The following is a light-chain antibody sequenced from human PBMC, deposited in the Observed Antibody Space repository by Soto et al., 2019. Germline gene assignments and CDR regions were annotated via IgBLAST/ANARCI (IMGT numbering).Light chain of an antibody. CDR2: DAS. J-gene: IGKJ4*01. CDR1: QRVSSY. CDR3: QQRSNWQVT. Sequence: EIVLTQSPATLSLSPGERATLSCRASQRVSSYLAWYQQKPGQAPRLLIYDASNRATGIPARFSGSGSGTDFTLTISSQEPEDFAVYYCQQRSNWQVTFGGGTKVEIK. V-gene: IGKV3-11*01.